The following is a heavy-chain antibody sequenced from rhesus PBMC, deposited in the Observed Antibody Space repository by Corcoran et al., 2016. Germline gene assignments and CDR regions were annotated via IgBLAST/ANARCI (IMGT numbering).Heavy chain of an antibody. CDR1: GGSISSSYW. V-gene: IGHV4-93*02. CDR2: FYEGGRNT. Sequence: QVQLQESGPGVVKPSETLSLTCAVSGGSISSSYWWSWIRQSPGKGGEWIGGFYEGGRNTEYNPSLKNRVTISIDTSRNQLSLRLTSVTAADTGVYYCATSGGSWKLYGLDSWGQGVVVTVSS. D-gene: IGHD6-25*01. CDR3: ATSGGSWKLYGLDS. J-gene: IGHJ6*01.